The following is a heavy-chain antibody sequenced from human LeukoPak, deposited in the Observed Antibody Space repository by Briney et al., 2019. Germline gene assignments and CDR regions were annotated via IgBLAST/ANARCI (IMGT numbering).Heavy chain of an antibody. Sequence: GGSLRLSCAASRFTVSSNYMSWVRQAPGKGLEWVSVIYSGGSTYYADSVKGRFTISRDNSKNTLYLQMNSLRAEDTAVYYCARGGDYVDTAMVHWGQGTLVTVSS. D-gene: IGHD5-18*01. CDR1: RFTVSSNY. J-gene: IGHJ4*02. CDR3: ARGGDYVDTAMVH. CDR2: IYSGGST. V-gene: IGHV3-53*01.